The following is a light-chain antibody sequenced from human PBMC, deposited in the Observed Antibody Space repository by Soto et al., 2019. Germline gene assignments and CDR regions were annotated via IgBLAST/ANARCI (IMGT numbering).Light chain of an antibody. CDR1: QSVSSN. Sequence: EILMTQSPATLSVSPGERATLSYRASQSVSSNLAWYQQKPGQAPRLLIYAVSTRPTGIPARFSGSGSGTDFTLTISRLEPEDFAVYYCQQYGSSPITFGQGTRLEIK. V-gene: IGKV3-15*01. CDR2: AVS. CDR3: QQYGSSPIT. J-gene: IGKJ5*01.